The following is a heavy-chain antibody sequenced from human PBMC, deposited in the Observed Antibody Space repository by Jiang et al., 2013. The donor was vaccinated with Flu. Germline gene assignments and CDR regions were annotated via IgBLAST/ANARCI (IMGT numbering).Heavy chain of an antibody. CDR1: GGTFSSYT. J-gene: IGHJ6*02. CDR2: IIPVLGIA. V-gene: IGHV1-69*04. Sequence: SGAEVKKDLGSSVKVSCKASGGTFSSYTISWVRQAPGQGLEWMGRIIPVLGIANYAQKFQGRATITADKSTTTAYMELRSLRSEDTAVYYCARVPGTRLVDYYFYPMDVWGQGTTVTVSS. D-gene: IGHD1-1*01. CDR3: ARVPGTRLVDYYFYPMDV.